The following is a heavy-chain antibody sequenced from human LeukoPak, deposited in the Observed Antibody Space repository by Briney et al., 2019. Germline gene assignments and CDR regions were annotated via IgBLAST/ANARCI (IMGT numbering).Heavy chain of an antibody. V-gene: IGHV3-23*01. Sequence: GGSLRLSCAASGFTFSTYSMSWIRQAPGKGLEWVSAIRSGGENTYYADSVRGRFTISRDNSRGTLSLQMNSLRAEDTAVYFCAILSWDGRGSFYWGQGTLVTVSS. D-gene: IGHD2/OR15-2a*01. CDR3: AILSWDGRGSFY. J-gene: IGHJ4*02. CDR2: IRSGGENT. CDR1: GFTFSTYS.